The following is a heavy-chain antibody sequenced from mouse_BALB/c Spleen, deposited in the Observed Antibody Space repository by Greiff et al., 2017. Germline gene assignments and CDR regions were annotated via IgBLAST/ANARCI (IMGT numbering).Heavy chain of an antibody. CDR3: ARTGFTTATFDY. J-gene: IGHJ3*01. CDR1: GFTFSSFG. CDR2: ISSGSSTT. V-gene: IGHV5-17*02. Sequence: EVQVVESGGGLVQPGGSRKLSCAASGFTFSSFGMHWVRQAPEKGLEWVAYISSGSSTTYYADTVKGRFTISRDNPKNTLFLQMTSLRSEDTAMYYCARTGFTTATFDYWGQGTLVTVSA. D-gene: IGHD1-2*01.